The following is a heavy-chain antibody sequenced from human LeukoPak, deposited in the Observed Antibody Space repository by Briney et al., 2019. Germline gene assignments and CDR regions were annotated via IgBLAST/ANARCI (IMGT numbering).Heavy chain of an antibody. CDR3: ARVEHWFDP. CDR2: IYYSGST. CDR1: GASISNYY. J-gene: IGHJ5*02. V-gene: IGHV4-59*01. D-gene: IGHD1-26*01. Sequence: SETLSLTCTVSGASISNYYWSWIRQPPGKGLEWIGYIYYSGSTNYNPSLKSRVTISVDTSKNQFSLKLSSVTAADTAVYYCARVEHWFDPWGQGTLVTVSS.